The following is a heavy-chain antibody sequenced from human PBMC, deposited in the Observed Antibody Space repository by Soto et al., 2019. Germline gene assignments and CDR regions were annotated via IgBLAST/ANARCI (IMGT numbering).Heavy chain of an antibody. CDR3: ARDFDY. CDR1: GYTFTSYA. CDR2: INAGNGNT. J-gene: IGHJ4*02. V-gene: IGHV1-3*01. Sequence: QVQLVQSGAEVKKPGASVKVSRKASGYTFTSYAMHWVRQAPGQRLEWMGWINAGNGNTKYSQKFQGRVTITRDTYASTAYMELSSLRSEDTAVYYCARDFDYWGQGTLVTVSS.